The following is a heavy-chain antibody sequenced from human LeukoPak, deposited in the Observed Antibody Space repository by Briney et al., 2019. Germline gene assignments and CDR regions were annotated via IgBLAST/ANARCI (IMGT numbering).Heavy chain of an antibody. D-gene: IGHD4-17*01. V-gene: IGHV4-4*02. Sequence: PSETLSLTCAVSGGSISSGNWWSWIRQTPGKGLEWIGEIYHSGNTVYNPPLKSRVPVSVDSSKNQFSLRLTSVTAADTAVYYCARNGDSSSVVDWGQGTLVTVSS. J-gene: IGHJ4*02. CDR2: IYHSGNT. CDR1: GGSISSGNW. CDR3: ARNGDSSSVVD.